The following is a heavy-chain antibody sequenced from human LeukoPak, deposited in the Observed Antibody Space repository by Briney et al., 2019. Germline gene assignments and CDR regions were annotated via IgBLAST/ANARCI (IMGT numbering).Heavy chain of an antibody. J-gene: IGHJ6*04. V-gene: IGHV1-2*02. CDR1: GYTFTGYY. CDR3: ATGLWFGKYLDV. Sequence: GASVKVSCKASGYTFTGYYMHWVRQAPGQGLEWMGWINPNSGGTNYAQKFQGRVTMTEDTSTDTAYMELSSLRSEDTAVYYCATGLWFGKYLDVWGKGTTVTIFS. CDR2: INPNSGGT. D-gene: IGHD3-10*01.